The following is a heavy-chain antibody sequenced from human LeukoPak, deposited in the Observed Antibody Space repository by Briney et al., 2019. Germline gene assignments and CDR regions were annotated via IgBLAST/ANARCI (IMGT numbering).Heavy chain of an antibody. D-gene: IGHD3-10*01. CDR1: GGSISSSSYY. CDR2: IYYSGST. J-gene: IGHJ4*02. V-gene: IGHV4-39*01. Sequence: SETLSLTCTVSGGSISSSSYYWGWIRQPPGKGLEWIGSIYYSGSTYYNPSLKSRVTMSVDTSKNQFSLKLSSVTAADTAVYYCASQPRDYYGSGSYYNRENLYFDYWGQGTLVTVSS. CDR3: ASQPRDYYGSGSYYNRENLYFDY.